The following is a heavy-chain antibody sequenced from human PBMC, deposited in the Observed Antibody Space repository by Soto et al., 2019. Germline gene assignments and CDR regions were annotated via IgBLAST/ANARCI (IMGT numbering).Heavy chain of an antibody. J-gene: IGHJ1*01. CDR2: IRSKANSYAT. Sequence: GGSLRLSCAASGFTFSGSAMHWVRQASGKGLEWVGRIRSKANSYATAYAASVKGRFTISRDDSKNTAYLQMNSLKTEDTAVYYCTRLEPDPRPDYYDSSGYEYFQHWGQGTLVTVSS. CDR3: TRLEPDPRPDYYDSSGYEYFQH. V-gene: IGHV3-73*01. D-gene: IGHD3-22*01. CDR1: GFTFSGSA.